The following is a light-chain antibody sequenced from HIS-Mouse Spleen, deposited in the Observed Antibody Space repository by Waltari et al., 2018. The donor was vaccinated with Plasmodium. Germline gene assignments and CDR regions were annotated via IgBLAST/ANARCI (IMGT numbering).Light chain of an antibody. CDR2: GAS. CDR1: QRVSSN. V-gene: IGKV3-15*01. CDR3: QQYNNWPPYT. J-gene: IGKJ2*01. Sequence: EIVMTQSPATLSVSPGERATLSCRASQRVSSNLALYQQKPDQAPRPLIYGASTWATGIPARFSGSGSGTEFTLTISIMQSEAFAVYYCQQYNNWPPYTFGQGTKLEIK.